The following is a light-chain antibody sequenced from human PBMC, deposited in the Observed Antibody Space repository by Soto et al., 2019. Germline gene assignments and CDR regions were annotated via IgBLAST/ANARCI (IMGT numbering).Light chain of an antibody. V-gene: IGLV1-47*01. CDR2: RNN. J-gene: IGLJ1*01. CDR3: ATWDDGLDV. CDR1: SSNIGSYY. Sequence: QPVLTQPPSASGTPGQSVTISCSGSSSNIGSYYVYWYQQLPGTAPKLLIYRNNLRPSGVPDRSSGSKSGTSASLAISGLRSEDEGDYYCATWDDGLDVFGTGTKVTVL.